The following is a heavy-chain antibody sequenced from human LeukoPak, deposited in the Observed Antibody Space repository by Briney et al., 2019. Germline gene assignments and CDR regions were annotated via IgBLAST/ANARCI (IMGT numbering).Heavy chain of an antibody. D-gene: IGHD3-16*01. J-gene: IGHJ4*02. Sequence: ASVKASCKASGYTFNTYSLHWVRQAPGQRLEWMGRIAGNGNTKFSQKFQGRVTITRDTSASTAYMELSSLRSEDTAVYYCARDVGLWAGYFDFWGQGTLVTVSS. CDR3: ARDVGLWAGYFDF. CDR1: GYTFNTYS. CDR2: IAGNGNT. V-gene: IGHV1-3*01.